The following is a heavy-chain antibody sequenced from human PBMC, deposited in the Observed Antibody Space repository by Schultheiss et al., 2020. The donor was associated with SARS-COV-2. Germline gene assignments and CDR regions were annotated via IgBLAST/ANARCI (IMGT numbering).Heavy chain of an antibody. D-gene: IGHD2-15*01. Sequence: GGSLRLSCAASGFTFSSYGMHWVRQAPGKGLEWVSAISGGGGSSYYRDSVQGRFTISRDNSKNTLYLQMNSLRAEDTALYYCAKHIVVTTRPFNYWGQGTLVTVSS. CDR3: AKHIVVTTRPFNY. CDR1: GFTFSSYG. J-gene: IGHJ4*02. V-gene: IGHV3-23*01. CDR2: ISGGGGSS.